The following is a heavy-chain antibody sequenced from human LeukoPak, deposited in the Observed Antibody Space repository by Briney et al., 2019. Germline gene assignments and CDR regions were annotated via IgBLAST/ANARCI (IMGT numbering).Heavy chain of an antibody. V-gene: IGHV5-51*01. CDR3: ARFPGIVTAGEVDP. CDR1: GYSFTSYW. D-gene: IGHD1-26*01. J-gene: IGHJ5*02. CDR2: IYPGDSDT. Sequence: GESLKISCKGSGYSFTSYWIGWVRQMPGKGLEWMGIIYPGDSDTRYSPSFQGQVTISANNSISTAYLQWSSLKASDTAMYYCARFPGIVTAGEVDPWCQGTLVTVSS.